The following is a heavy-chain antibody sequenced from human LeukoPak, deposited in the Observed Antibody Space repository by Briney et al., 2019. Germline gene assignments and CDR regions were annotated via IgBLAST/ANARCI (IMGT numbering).Heavy chain of an antibody. CDR3: ARADTAMPNDAFDI. V-gene: IGHV1-69*05. CDR2: IIPIFGTA. Sequence: SVKVSCKASGGTFISYAISWVRQAPGQGLEWMGRIIPIFGTANYAQKFQGRVTITTDESTSTAYMELSSLRSEDTAVYYCARADTAMPNDAFDIWGQGTMVTVSS. D-gene: IGHD5-18*01. J-gene: IGHJ3*02. CDR1: GGTFISYA.